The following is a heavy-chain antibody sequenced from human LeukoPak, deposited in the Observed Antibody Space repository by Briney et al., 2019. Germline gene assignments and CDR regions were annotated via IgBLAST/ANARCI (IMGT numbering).Heavy chain of an antibody. CDR3: ARDALHRTVTTTGGWYFDL. CDR1: GFTVSSSS. Sequence: GGSLRLSCAASGFTVSSSSMNWVRQAPGKGLEWVSVIYSGGNTYYADSVKGRFTISRDNSKNTLYLQMNSLRAEDTAVYYCARDALHRTVTTTGGWYFDLWGRGTLVTVSS. V-gene: IGHV3-53*01. J-gene: IGHJ2*01. CDR2: IYSGGNT. D-gene: IGHD4-17*01.